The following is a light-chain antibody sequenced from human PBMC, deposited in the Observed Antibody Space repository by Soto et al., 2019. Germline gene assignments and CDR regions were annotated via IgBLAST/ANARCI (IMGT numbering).Light chain of an antibody. CDR1: QNIFRW. J-gene: IGKJ1*01. Sequence: IHMTPSHSTLSASLGDIVTIXCRASQNIFRWLGWYQQKLGKAPQLLIYKASTLQSGGPSRFSGSGSVTEFTRTISSLQAEDSATYYGLQHHSFPRTFGQGTKVDIK. CDR3: LQHHSFPRT. CDR2: KAS. V-gene: IGKV1-5*03.